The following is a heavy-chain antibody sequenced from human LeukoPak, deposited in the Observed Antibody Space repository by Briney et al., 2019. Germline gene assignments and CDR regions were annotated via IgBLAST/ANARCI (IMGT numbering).Heavy chain of an antibody. CDR3: ARGSKAAPGTFDY. J-gene: IGHJ4*02. V-gene: IGHV4-59*01. CDR1: GGSISSYY. Sequence: SETLSLTCTAPGGSISSYYWSWIRQPPGKGLEWIGYIYYTGSTDYNPSLKSRVAISVDTSKNQFSLKLSSVTAADTAVYYCARGSKAAPGTFDYWGQGTLVTVSS. D-gene: IGHD6-13*01. CDR2: IYYTGST.